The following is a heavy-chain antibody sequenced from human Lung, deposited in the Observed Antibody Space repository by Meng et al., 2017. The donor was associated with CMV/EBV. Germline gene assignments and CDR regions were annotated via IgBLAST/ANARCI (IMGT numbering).Heavy chain of an antibody. D-gene: IGHD3-22*01. CDR3: ARHRDSSVHYFGWFDP. CDR2: IFYRGNT. CDR1: GGPISSSDYY. J-gene: IGHJ5*02. V-gene: IGHV4-39*01. Sequence: SCTVSGGPISSSDYYWGWIRQPPGKGLEWIGTIFYRGNTYYNPSLKSRVTISVDTSKNQFSLKLSSVTAADTAVYYCARHRDSSVHYFGWFDPWXQGTLVTVSS.